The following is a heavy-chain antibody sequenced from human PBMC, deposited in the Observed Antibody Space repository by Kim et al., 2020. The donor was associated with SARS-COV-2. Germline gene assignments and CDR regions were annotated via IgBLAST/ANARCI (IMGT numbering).Heavy chain of an antibody. D-gene: IGHD6-19*01. J-gene: IGHJ2*01. V-gene: IGHV3-48*03. Sequence: GGSLRLSCAASGFTFSSYEMNWVRQAPGKGLEWVSYISTSGSNIYNADSVKGRFTISRDKAKDSLYLQMNSLRAEDTAVYYCERMNTMAVPGTWHIDLWGRGTLVTVSS. CDR1: GFTFSSYE. CDR2: ISTSGSNI. CDR3: ERMNTMAVPGTWHIDL.